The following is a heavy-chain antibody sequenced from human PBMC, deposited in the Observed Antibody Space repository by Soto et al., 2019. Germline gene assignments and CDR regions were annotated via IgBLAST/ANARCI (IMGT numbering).Heavy chain of an antibody. Sequence: ASVNVSCKASGYTFTGYDVHWVRHSPVQWLELMGWINPNSGGTNYAQKFQGWVTMTRDTSISTAYMELSRLRSDDTAVYYCARDVAADDPAVGMDVRGKGHTLTVSS. J-gene: IGHJ6*04. CDR3: ARDVAADDPAVGMDV. D-gene: IGHD6-13*01. CDR1: GYTFTGYD. CDR2: INPNSGGT. V-gene: IGHV1-2*04.